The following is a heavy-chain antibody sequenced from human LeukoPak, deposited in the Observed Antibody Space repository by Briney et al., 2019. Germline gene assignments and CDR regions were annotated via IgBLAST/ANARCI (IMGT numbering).Heavy chain of an antibody. V-gene: IGHV3-23*01. Sequence: GGSLRLSCAASGFPFSSHAMSWVRQPPGKGLEWVAAISNGKTYYADSVRGRFAISRDDSTNTVYLHMNSLRDEDTALYHCVREAGYCAPVCVKTNWFDPWGQGTMVTVSS. J-gene: IGHJ5*01. CDR1: GFPFSSHA. CDR3: VREAGYCAPVCVKTNWFDP. CDR2: ISNGKT. D-gene: IGHD2-15*01.